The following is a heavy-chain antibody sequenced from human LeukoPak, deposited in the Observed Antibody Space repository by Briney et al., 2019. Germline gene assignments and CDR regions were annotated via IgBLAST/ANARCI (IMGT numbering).Heavy chain of an antibody. CDR2: IYSGGST. Sequence: GGSLRLSCAASGFTVSSNYMSWVRQAPGKGLEWVSVIYSGGSTYYADSVKGRFTISRDNSKNTLYLQMNSLRAEDTAVYYCASPNSQRGYSYGFPQDGMDVWGQGTTVTVSS. CDR1: GFTVSSNY. D-gene: IGHD5-18*01. J-gene: IGHJ6*02. V-gene: IGHV3-53*01. CDR3: ASPNSQRGYSYGFPQDGMDV.